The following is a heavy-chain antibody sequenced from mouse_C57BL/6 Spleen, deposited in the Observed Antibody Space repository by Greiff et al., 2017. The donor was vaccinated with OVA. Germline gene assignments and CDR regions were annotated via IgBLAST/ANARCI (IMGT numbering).Heavy chain of an antibody. CDR2: IYPGDGDT. D-gene: IGHD2-1*01. J-gene: IGHJ1*03. CDR3: AREGNYGNYDWYFDV. CDR1: GYAFSSSW. V-gene: IGHV1-82*01. Sequence: VQLQQSGPELVKPGASVKISCKASGYAFSSSWMNWVKQRPGKGLEWIGRIYPGDGDTNYNGKFKGKATLTADKSSSTAYMQLSSLTSEDSAVYFCAREGNYGNYDWYFDVWGTGTTVTVSS.